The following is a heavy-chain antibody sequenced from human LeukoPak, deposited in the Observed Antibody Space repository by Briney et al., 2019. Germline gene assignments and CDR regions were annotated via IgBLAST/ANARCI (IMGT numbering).Heavy chain of an antibody. CDR3: ARQASDGYNYGPFDS. D-gene: IGHD5-24*01. J-gene: IGHJ5*01. CDR1: GGSISSSSYF. V-gene: IGHV4-39*01. Sequence: SETLSLTCTVSGGSISSSSYFWGWIRQTPGKGLEWIGNIYYTGSTDYNPSLKSRVTISVDTSKNQFSLKLSSVTAADTAVYFCARQASDGYNYGPFDSWGQGTLVTVSS. CDR2: IYYTGST.